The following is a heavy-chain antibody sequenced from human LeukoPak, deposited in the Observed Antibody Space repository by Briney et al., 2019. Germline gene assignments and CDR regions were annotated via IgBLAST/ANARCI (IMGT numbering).Heavy chain of an antibody. V-gene: IGHV3-30*04. D-gene: IGHD3-10*01. CDR3: ARAGPPRLWFGELLV. Sequence: GGSLRLSCAASGFTFSSYTMHWVRQAPGKGLEGVAVISYDGSNNHYADSVKGRFTISRDNSNNTLYLQMNSLRVEDTAVYYCARAGPPRLWFGELLVWGQGTLVSVSS. CDR2: ISYDGSNN. CDR1: GFTFSSYT. J-gene: IGHJ4*02.